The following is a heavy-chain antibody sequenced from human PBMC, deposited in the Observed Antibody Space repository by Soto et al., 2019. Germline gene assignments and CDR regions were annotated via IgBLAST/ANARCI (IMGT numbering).Heavy chain of an antibody. CDR1: GYTFTGYY. J-gene: IGHJ4*02. Sequence: ASVKVSCKASGYTFTGYYMHWVRQAPGQGLEWMGWINPNSGGTNYAQKFQGWVTMTRDTSISTAYMELSRLRSDDTAVYYCARGSGKTMADFDYWGQGTLVTVDS. CDR3: ARGSGKTMADFDY. CDR2: INPNSGGT. D-gene: IGHD6-19*01. V-gene: IGHV1-2*04.